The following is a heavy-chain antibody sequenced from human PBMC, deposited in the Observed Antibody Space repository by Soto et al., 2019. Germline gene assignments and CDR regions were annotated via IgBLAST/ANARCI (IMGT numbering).Heavy chain of an antibody. CDR3: ARRGSGSYYDY. CDR2: ISGSGDST. Sequence: EVQLLESGGGLVQPGGSLRLSCAASGFTFSSYAMRWVRQAPVKGLEWVSAISGSGDSTYYADSVKGRFTISRDNCKNTLYLQMNSLRAEDTAVYYCARRGSGSYYDYWGQGTLVTVSS. J-gene: IGHJ4*02. V-gene: IGHV3-23*01. CDR1: GFTFSSYA. D-gene: IGHD1-26*01.